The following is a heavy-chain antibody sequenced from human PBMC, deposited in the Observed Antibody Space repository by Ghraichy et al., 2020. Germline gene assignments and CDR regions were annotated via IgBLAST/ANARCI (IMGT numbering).Heavy chain of an antibody. Sequence: SETLSLTCTVSGGSISSGGYYWSWIRQHPGKGLEWIGYIYYSGSTYYNPSLKSRVTISVDTSKNQFSLKLSSVTAADTAVYYCARGFGNYYDFWSGYRARGYYGMDVWGQGTTVTVSS. J-gene: IGHJ6*02. CDR1: GGSISSGGYY. CDR2: IYYSGST. CDR3: ARGFGNYYDFWSGYRARGYYGMDV. D-gene: IGHD3-3*01. V-gene: IGHV4-31*03.